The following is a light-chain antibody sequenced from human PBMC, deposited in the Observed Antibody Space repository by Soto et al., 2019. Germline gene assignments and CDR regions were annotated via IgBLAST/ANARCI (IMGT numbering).Light chain of an antibody. V-gene: IGKV3-20*01. J-gene: IGKJ4*01. Sequence: FVWPQSPGTLSLSPGERATLSCRASQSVSSIYLAWYQQKPGQAPRLLIYGASSRPTGIPDRFSGSGSGTDFTLTISRLEPEDFAVYYCQQYGSSALTFGGGTKVDIK. CDR1: QSVSSIY. CDR2: GAS. CDR3: QQYGSSALT.